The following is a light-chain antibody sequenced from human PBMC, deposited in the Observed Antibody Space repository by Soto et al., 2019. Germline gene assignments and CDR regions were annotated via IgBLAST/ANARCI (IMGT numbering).Light chain of an antibody. Sequence: EIVMTQSPTTLSVSPGERATLSCRASQSVSTNLAWYQQKPGQVPSLLIYGASTRASGIPARFSGSGSGTDFTLTISRLEPEDFAVYYCQQYGSSLGVTFGGGTKVDIK. V-gene: IGKV3-15*01. CDR3: QQYGSSLGVT. CDR1: QSVSTN. CDR2: GAS. J-gene: IGKJ4*01.